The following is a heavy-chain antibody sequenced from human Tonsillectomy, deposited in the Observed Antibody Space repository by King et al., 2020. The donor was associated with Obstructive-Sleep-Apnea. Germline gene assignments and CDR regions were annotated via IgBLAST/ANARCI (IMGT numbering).Heavy chain of an antibody. V-gene: IGHV3-33*06. CDR3: AKVRIQLWYAMDV. J-gene: IGHJ6*02. CDR1: GFTFSSYG. CDR2: IWDDGSNK. D-gene: IGHD5-18*01. Sequence: VQLVESGGGVVQPGRSLRLSCAASGFTFSSYGMHWVRQAPGKGLEWVAVIWDDGSNKYYADSVKGRFTVSRDNSKNTMYLQMNSLRAEYTAVYYCAKVRIQLWYAMDVWGQRATVTDSS.